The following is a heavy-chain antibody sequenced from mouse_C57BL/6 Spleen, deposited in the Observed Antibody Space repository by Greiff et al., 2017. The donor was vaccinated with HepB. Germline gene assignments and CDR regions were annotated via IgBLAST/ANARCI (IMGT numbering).Heavy chain of an antibody. V-gene: IGHV1-59*01. D-gene: IGHD2-1*01. CDR1: GYTFTSYW. CDR3: ARGNYGNYEGFYLDY. J-gene: IGHJ2*01. CDR2: IDPSDSYT. Sequence: VQLQQPGAELVRPGTSVKLSCKASGYTFTSYWMHWVKQRPGQGLEWIGVIDPSDSYTNYNQKFKGKATLTVDTSSSTAYMQLSSLTSEDSAVYYCARGNYGNYEGFYLDYWGQGTTLTVSS.